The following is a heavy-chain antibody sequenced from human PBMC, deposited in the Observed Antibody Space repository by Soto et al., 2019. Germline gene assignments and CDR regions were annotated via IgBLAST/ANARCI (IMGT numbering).Heavy chain of an antibody. CDR2: IYYSGST. J-gene: IGHJ4*02. D-gene: IGHD4-17*01. CDR1: GGSITSSSFY. Sequence: PSETLSLTCTVSGGSITSSSFYWGWIRQPPGKGLEWIGNIYYSGSTYYNPSLKSRVTISVDTSKNQFSLKLRSVTAADTAVYYCARPQNGVHFEYWGQGTLVTVSS. V-gene: IGHV4-39*01. CDR3: ARPQNGVHFEY.